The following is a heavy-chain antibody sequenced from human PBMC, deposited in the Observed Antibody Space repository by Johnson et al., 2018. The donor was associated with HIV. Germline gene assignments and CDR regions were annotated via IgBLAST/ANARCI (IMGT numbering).Heavy chain of an antibody. CDR2: ISWNSGSI. D-gene: IGHD1-26*01. CDR1: GFIFDDYA. V-gene: IGHV3-9*01. CDR3: AKDIVGATTGAFDI. Sequence: VQLVESGGGVVRPGGSLRLSCAASGFIFDDYAMHWVRQVPGKGLEWVSGISWNSGSIGYADSVKGRFTISRDNAKNSLYLQMNSLRAEDTALYYCAKDIVGATTGAFDIWGQGTMVTVSS. J-gene: IGHJ3*02.